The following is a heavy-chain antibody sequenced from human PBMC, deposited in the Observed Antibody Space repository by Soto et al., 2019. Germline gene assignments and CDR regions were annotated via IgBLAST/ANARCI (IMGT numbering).Heavy chain of an antibody. J-gene: IGHJ4*02. CDR1: GFTFNNYA. D-gene: IGHD3-16*01. Sequence: EVQLLESGGGLVQPGGSLRLSCAASGFTFNNYAMTWVRQAPGKGLEWVSAISGGGDTTSYADSVKGRFTVSRDGSKNTLYLQMSSLRAEETALYYCTKDRCVSERITTRVDLWDQGTLVTVSS. V-gene: IGHV3-23*01. CDR2: ISGGGDTT. CDR3: TKDRCVSERITTRVDL.